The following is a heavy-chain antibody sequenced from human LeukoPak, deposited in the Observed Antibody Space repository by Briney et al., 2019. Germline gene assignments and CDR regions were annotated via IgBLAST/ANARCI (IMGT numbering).Heavy chain of an antibody. CDR3: AKDSSVNFWSGYYTE. CDR1: GFTFSSYG. J-gene: IGHJ4*02. D-gene: IGHD3-3*01. Sequence: GGSLRLSCAASGFTFSSYGMHWVRQAPGKGLEWVAFIRYDGSNKYYADSVKGRFTISRDNSKNTLYLQMNSLRAEDTAVYYCAKDSSVNFWSGYYTEWGQGTLVTVSS. CDR2: IRYDGSNK. V-gene: IGHV3-30*02.